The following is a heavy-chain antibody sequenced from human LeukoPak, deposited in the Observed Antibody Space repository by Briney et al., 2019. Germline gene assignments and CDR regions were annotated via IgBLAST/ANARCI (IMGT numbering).Heavy chain of an antibody. CDR3: ASWGPGIAAAGITY. J-gene: IGHJ4*02. V-gene: IGHV4-61*02. CDR2: IYTNGRT. CDR1: GGSISSPTLY. Sequence: SQTLSLTCTVSGGSISSPTLYWSWIRKTAGKGLEWIGRIYTNGRTNYNPSLKSRVTISVDTSKNQFSLKLSSVTAADTAVYYCASWGPGIAAAGITYWGQGTLVTVSS. D-gene: IGHD6-13*01.